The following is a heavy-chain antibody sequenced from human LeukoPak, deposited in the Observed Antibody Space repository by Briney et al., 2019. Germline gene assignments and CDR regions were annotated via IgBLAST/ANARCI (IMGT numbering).Heavy chain of an antibody. J-gene: IGHJ4*02. V-gene: IGHV1-18*01. Sequence: ASVKVSCKASGYTFTSYGISWVRQAPGQGLEWMGWISAYNGNTNYAQKLQGRVTMTTDTSTSTAYMELRSLRSDDTAVYYCAITTGGSSTSCLDYWGQGTLVTVSP. CDR1: GYTFTSYG. CDR3: AITTGGSSTSCLDY. CDR2: ISAYNGNT. D-gene: IGHD2-2*01.